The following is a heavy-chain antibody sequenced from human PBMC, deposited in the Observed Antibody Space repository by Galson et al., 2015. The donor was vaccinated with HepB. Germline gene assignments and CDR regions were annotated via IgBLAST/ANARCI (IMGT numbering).Heavy chain of an antibody. CDR2: ISTYSGNT. CDR3: ARATTDFKEFGVLIASYFDY. CDR1: GYTFTTYG. J-gene: IGHJ4*02. D-gene: IGHD3-3*01. Sequence: SVKVSCKASGYTFTTYGISWVRQAPGQGLEWMGWISTYSGNTKYAQKLQGRVTMTTDTSTSTAYLELRSLTSDDTAVYYCARATTDFKEFGVLIASYFDYWGQGTLVTVSS. V-gene: IGHV1-18*01.